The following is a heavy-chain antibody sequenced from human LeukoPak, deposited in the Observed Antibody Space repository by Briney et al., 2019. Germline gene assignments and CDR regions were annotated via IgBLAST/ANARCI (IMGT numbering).Heavy chain of an antibody. D-gene: IGHD2-2*01. CDR1: GGSISRGSYY. CDR2: VYNSGST. Sequence: KPSETLSLTCIVSGGSISRGSYYWNWIRQPAGKGLEWMGRVYNSGSTNYNPSLKSRVTISVDTSKNQFSLKLSSVTAADTAVYYCARFTFLGYCSSTSCARGWFDPWGQGTLVTVSS. V-gene: IGHV4-61*10. CDR3: ARFTFLGYCSSTSCARGWFDP. J-gene: IGHJ5*02.